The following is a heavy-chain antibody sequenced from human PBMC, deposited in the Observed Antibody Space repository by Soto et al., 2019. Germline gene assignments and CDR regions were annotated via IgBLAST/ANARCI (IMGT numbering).Heavy chain of an antibody. V-gene: IGHV3-73*01. CDR1: GFTFSGSA. D-gene: IGHD3-16*02. Sequence: QPGGSLRLSCAASGFTFSGSAMHWVRQASGKGLEWVGRIRSKANSYATAYAASVKGRFTISRDDSKNTAYLQMNSLKTEDTAVYYCTRIQGYDYVWGSYRPYYYYGMDVWGQGTTVTVSS. CDR2: IRSKANSYAT. J-gene: IGHJ6*02. CDR3: TRIQGYDYVWGSYRPYYYYGMDV.